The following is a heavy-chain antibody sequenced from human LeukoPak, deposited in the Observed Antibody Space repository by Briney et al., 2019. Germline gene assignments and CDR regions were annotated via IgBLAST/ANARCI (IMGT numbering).Heavy chain of an antibody. D-gene: IGHD3-9*01. CDR2: INSDGSST. CDR3: AREGYDILTGYYSADRYYYYMDV. J-gene: IGHJ6*03. Sequence: PGGSLRPSCAASGFTFSSYWMHWVRQAPGKGLVWVSRINSDGSSTSYADSVKGRFTISRDNAKNTLYLQMNSLRAEDTAVYYCAREGYDILTGYYSADRYYYYMDVWGKGTTVTISS. CDR1: GFTFSSYW. V-gene: IGHV3-74*01.